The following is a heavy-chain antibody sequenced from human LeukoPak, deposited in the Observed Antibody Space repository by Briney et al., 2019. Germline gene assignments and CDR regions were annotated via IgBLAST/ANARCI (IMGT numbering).Heavy chain of an antibody. CDR2: IYYSGST. V-gene: IGHV4-59*01. D-gene: IGHD5-12*01. CDR1: GGSFSGYF. CDR3: ARVATISHYYYYMDV. J-gene: IGHJ6*03. Sequence: SETLSLTCAVYGGSFSGYFWSWIRQPPGKGLEWIGYIYYSGSTNYNPSLKSRVAISVDTSKNQFSLKLSSVTAADTAVYYCARVATISHYYYYMDVWGKGTTVTISS.